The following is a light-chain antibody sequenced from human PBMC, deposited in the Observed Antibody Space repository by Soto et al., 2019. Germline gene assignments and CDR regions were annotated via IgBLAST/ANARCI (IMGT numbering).Light chain of an antibody. CDR3: QQANDLPWT. J-gene: IGKJ1*01. Sequence: DIQMTQSPSSVSASVGDRVNITCRASQSLTKWLAWYQQKPGGAPRLLVYETSTLQSGVSSRFSGSGSGTEFTLTISGLQPEDFATYYCQQANDLPWTFGQGTKVEIK. V-gene: IGKV1-12*01. CDR1: QSLTKW. CDR2: ETS.